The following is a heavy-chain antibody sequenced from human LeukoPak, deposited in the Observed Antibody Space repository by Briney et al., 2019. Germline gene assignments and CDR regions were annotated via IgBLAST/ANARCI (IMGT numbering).Heavy chain of an antibody. J-gene: IGHJ4*02. CDR3: AKGEGVYYDTEPGNY. V-gene: IGHV3-9*01. Sequence: GRSLRLSCAASGFTFDDYAMHWVRQAPGKGLEWVSGISWNSGSIGYADSVKGRFTISRDNAKHSLYLQMNSLRPEDTAFYYCAKGEGVYYDTEPGNYWGQGTLVTVSS. D-gene: IGHD3-22*01. CDR1: GFTFDDYA. CDR2: ISWNSGSI.